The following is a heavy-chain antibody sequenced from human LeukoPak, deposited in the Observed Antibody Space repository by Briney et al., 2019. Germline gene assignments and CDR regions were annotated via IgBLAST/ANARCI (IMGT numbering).Heavy chain of an antibody. CDR3: ARAQGALDY. CDR2: LGGGGTE. CDR1: GFTITTYA. J-gene: IGHJ4*02. Sequence: GVSLRLSCAASGFTITTYAVNWVRQAPGKGLEWVSGLGGGGTEYYADSVKGRFIISSDNSQNLIHLQMNSLTVEDTAVYYCARAQGALDYWGQGTLVTVSS. V-gene: IGHV3-23*01. D-gene: IGHD1-26*01.